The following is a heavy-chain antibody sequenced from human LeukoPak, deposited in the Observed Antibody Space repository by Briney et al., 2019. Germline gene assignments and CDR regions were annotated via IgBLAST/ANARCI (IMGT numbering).Heavy chain of an antibody. V-gene: IGHV4-4*09. Sequence: PSETLSLTCTVSGGSISSYYWSWIRQPPGKGLEWIGYIYTSGSTNYNPSLNSRVTISVDTSKNQFSLKLSSVTAADTAVYYCARHGGITIFGVVPNWFDPWGQGTLVTVSS. CDR1: GGSISSYY. CDR2: IYTSGST. CDR3: ARHGGITIFGVVPNWFDP. J-gene: IGHJ5*02. D-gene: IGHD3-3*01.